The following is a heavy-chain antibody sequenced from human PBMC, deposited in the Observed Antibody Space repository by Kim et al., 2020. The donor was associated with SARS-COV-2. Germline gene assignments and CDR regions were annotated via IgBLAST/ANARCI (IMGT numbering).Heavy chain of an antibody. J-gene: IGHJ4*02. Sequence: GGSLRLYCVVSGFTFSDYYMTWIRQAPGKGLEWVSSISTTSSSTNYADSVKGRFTVSRDNAKNSLYLQMSSLRAEDTAVYFCARGKISVAGFEYWGQGTLVTVSS. CDR3: ARGKISVAGFEY. V-gene: IGHV3-11*05. CDR1: GFTFSDYY. D-gene: IGHD6-19*01. CDR2: ISTTSSST.